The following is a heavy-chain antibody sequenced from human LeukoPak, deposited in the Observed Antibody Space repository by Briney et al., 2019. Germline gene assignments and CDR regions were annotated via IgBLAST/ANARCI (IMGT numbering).Heavy chain of an antibody. CDR1: GGAFSSYA. Sequence: SVKVSCKTSGGAFSSYAISWVRQAPGQGLEWMGRIIPILGIANYAQKFQGRVTITADKSTSTAYMELSSLRSEDTSVYYCARGLWGYYYDSSGYYPPEYFQHWGQGTLVTVSS. CDR3: ARGLWGYYYDSSGYYPPEYFQH. V-gene: IGHV1-69*04. D-gene: IGHD3-22*01. CDR2: IIPILGIA. J-gene: IGHJ1*01.